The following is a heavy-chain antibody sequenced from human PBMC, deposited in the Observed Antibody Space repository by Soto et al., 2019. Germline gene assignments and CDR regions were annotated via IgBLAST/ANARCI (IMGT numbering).Heavy chain of an antibody. V-gene: IGHV4-34*01. CDR3: AMGRNWFDP. Sequence: QGPLNQRGADLSNPSGTLSLPWSDYVGSFTGYYWCWIRYPPGKGLEWIGETNHGGSTNYNPSLKSRVTISVDTSKNQFSLKLSSVTAADTAVYYCAMGRNWFDPWGQGTLVTVSS. CDR1: VGSFTGYY. J-gene: IGHJ5*02. CDR2: TNHGGST.